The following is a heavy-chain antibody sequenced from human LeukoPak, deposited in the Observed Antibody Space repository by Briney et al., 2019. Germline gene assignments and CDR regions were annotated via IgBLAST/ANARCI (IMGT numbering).Heavy chain of an antibody. CDR3: ARQVYYDFWSGFDY. J-gene: IGHJ4*02. V-gene: IGHV1-69*05. CDR1: GGTFSSYA. D-gene: IGHD3-3*01. Sequence: GASVKVSCKASGGTFSSYAISWVRQAPGQGLEWMGGIIPIFGTANYAQKFQGRVTITTDESTSTAYMELSSLRSEDTAVYYCARQVYYDFWSGFDYWGQGTLVTVSS. CDR2: IIPIFGTA.